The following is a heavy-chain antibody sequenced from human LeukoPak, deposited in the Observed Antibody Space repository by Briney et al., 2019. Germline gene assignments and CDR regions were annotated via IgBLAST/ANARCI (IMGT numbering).Heavy chain of an antibody. Sequence: PGRSLRLSCAASGFSFSNYAMNWVRQAPGKGLEWVAVTSYDESNKYYADSVKGRFTISRDDAKSSLYLQMNSLRAEDTAVYYCARRNAMDVWGQGTTVIVFS. J-gene: IGHJ6*02. CDR1: GFSFSNYA. CDR3: ARRNAMDV. CDR2: TSYDESNK. V-gene: IGHV3-30-3*01.